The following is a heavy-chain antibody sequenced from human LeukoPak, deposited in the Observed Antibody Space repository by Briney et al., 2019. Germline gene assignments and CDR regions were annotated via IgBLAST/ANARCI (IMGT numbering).Heavy chain of an antibody. Sequence: SETLSLTCAVYGGSFSDYYWSWIRQPPGKGLEWIGEINHSGSTNYNPSLKSRVTILVDTSKNQFSLKLSSVTAADTAVYYCARDKRGSDYWGQGTLVTVSS. CDR3: ARDKRGSDY. D-gene: IGHD3-10*01. V-gene: IGHV4-34*01. CDR2: INHSGST. J-gene: IGHJ4*02. CDR1: GGSFSDYY.